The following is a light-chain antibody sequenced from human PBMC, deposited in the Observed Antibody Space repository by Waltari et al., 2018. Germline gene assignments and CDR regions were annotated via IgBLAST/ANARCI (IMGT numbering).Light chain of an antibody. CDR1: PSIAGSY. CDR2: SAS. Sequence: IVLTQSPGTLALSPGERATLSCRASPSIAGSYLAWYQQRPGQAPRLLIYSASNRASGVPDRFSGSGSRTDFTLTISRLEPEDFALYYCQHYGTSRTFGQGSKVEMK. J-gene: IGKJ1*01. CDR3: QHYGTSRT. V-gene: IGKV3-20*01.